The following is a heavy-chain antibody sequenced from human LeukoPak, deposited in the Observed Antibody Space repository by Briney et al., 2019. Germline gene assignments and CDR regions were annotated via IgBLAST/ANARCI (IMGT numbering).Heavy chain of an antibody. CDR1: GGSISSGGYY. V-gene: IGHV4-31*03. J-gene: IGHJ3*02. CDR2: IYYSGST. Sequence: SETLSLTCTVSGGSISSGGYYWSWIRQHPGKGLEWIGYIYYSGSTYYNPSLKSRVTISVDTSKNQFSLKLSSVTAADTAVYYCARDKLNDAFDIWGQGTMVTVSS. CDR3: ARDKLNDAFDI.